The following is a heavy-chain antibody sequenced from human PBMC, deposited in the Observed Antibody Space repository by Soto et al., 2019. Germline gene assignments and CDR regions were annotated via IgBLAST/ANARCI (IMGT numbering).Heavy chain of an antibody. V-gene: IGHV3-48*02. CDR2: ISSSSSTI. J-gene: IGHJ4*02. D-gene: IGHD3-22*01. Sequence: GGSVRLSCAASGFTFSSYSMNWVRQAPGKGLEWVSYISSSSSTIYYADSVKGRFTISRDNAKNSLYLQMNSLRDEDTAVYYCARDLTYYYDSSGYYEDYWGQGTLVTVSS. CDR3: ARDLTYYYDSSGYYEDY. CDR1: GFTFSSYS.